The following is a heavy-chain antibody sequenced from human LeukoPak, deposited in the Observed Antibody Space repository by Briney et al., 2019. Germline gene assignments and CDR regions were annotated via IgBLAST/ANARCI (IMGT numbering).Heavy chain of an antibody. CDR2: ISNSGSTI. J-gene: IGHJ1*01. CDR1: GFTFSDYY. Sequence: GGSLRLSCAASGFTFSDYYMSWIRQAPGKGLEWVSYISNSGSTIYYADSVKGRFTISRDNAKNSLYLQMDSLRVDDTAVYYCAHLGGMVIQNWGQGTLVTVSS. D-gene: IGHD3-16*01. CDR3: AHLGGMVIQN. V-gene: IGHV3-11*04.